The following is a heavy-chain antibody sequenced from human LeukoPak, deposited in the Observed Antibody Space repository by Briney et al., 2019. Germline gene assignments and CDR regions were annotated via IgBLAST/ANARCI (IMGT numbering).Heavy chain of an antibody. CDR1: GGSISRGSYY. J-gene: IGHJ1*01. D-gene: IGHD3-10*01. CDR3: ARYPIINDAEDFQH. V-gene: IGHV4-61*02. CDR2: IYSSGST. Sequence: PSQTLSLTCSVSGGSISRGSYYWSWIRQPAGKGLEWIGRIYSSGSTNYNPSLKSRVTISVDTSKIQFSLKLSSVTAADTAVYYCARYPIINDAEDFQHWGQGTLVTVSS.